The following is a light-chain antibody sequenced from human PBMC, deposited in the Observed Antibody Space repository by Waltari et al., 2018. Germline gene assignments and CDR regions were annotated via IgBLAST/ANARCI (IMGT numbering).Light chain of an antibody. CDR1: QSVNSW. Sequence: DIQMTQSPSTLSASVGDRVTITCRATQSVNSWLAWYQQKPGKAPNLLIYKASSLESGVPSRVSGSGSGTEFTLTISSLQPDDFSTYYCQQYKNWPLTFGGGTKVEIK. CDR3: QQYKNWPLT. V-gene: IGKV1-5*03. CDR2: KAS. J-gene: IGKJ4*01.